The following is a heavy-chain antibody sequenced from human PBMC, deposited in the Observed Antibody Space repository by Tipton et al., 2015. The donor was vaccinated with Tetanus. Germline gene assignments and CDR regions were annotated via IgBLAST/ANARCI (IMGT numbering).Heavy chain of an antibody. CDR2: ISYDGSKK. V-gene: IGHV3-30-3*01. CDR3: ARDQGGYSYGSSDY. D-gene: IGHD5-18*01. CDR1: GFAFSRCA. J-gene: IGHJ4*02. Sequence: SLRLSCAASGFAFSRCAMHWVRQAPGKGLQWVAVISYDGSKKYYADSVKGRFTISRDDSKSTLYLQMNSLRPDDTAVHYCARDQGGYSYGSSDYWGQGTLVTVSS.